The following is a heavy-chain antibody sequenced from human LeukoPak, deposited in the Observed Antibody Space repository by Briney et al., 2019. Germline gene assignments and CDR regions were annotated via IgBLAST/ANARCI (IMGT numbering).Heavy chain of an antibody. V-gene: IGHV4-59*01. CDR3: ARHLLTGYSNFPFDY. Sequence: SETLSLTCTVSGASISSYFWSWIRQPPGKGLEWIGYIYNSGSTNYNPSLRSRVTIAVDTSKNQFSLKLSSVTAADTAVYYCARHLLTGYSNFPFDYWGQGTLVTVSS. J-gene: IGHJ4*02. CDR2: IYNSGST. CDR1: GASISSYF. D-gene: IGHD3-9*01.